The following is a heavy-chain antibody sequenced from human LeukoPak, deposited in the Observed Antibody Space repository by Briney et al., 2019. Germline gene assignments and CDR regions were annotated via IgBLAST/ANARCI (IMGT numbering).Heavy chain of an antibody. V-gene: IGHV4-34*01. CDR1: GGSFSGYY. Sequence: SETLSLTCAVYGGSFSGYYWSWIRQSPGKGLEWIGEINHGGSTNYNPSLKSRVTISVDTSKNQFSLKLSSVTAADTAVYYCARVRSAANYFDYWGQGTLVTVSS. J-gene: IGHJ4*02. CDR2: INHGGST. D-gene: IGHD2-2*01. CDR3: ARVRSAANYFDY.